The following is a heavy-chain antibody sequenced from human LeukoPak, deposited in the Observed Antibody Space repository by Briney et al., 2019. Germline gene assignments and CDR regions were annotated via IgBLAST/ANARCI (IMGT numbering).Heavy chain of an antibody. Sequence: GGSLRLSCAASGFTFSSYGMHWVRQAPGKGLEWVAFIRYDGSNKYYADSVKGRFTISRDNSKNTLYLQMNSLRAEDTAVYYCALAVAGKKAFDYWGQGTLVTVSS. J-gene: IGHJ4*02. CDR3: ALAVAGKKAFDY. CDR2: IRYDGSNK. V-gene: IGHV3-30*02. D-gene: IGHD6-19*01. CDR1: GFTFSSYG.